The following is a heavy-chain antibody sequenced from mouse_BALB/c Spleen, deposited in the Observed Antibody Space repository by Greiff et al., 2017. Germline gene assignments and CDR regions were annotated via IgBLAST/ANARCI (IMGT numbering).Heavy chain of an antibody. V-gene: IGHV5-9-1*01. CDR2: ISSGGSYT. CDR3: ARRDSLYAMDY. J-gene: IGHJ4*01. Sequence: EVMLVESGGGLVKPGGSLKLSCAASGFTFSSYAMSWVRQTPEKRLEWVATISSGGSYTYYPDSVKGRFTISRDNAKNTLYLQMSSLRSEDTAMYYCARRDSLYAMDYWGQGTSVTVSS. CDR1: GFTFSSYA.